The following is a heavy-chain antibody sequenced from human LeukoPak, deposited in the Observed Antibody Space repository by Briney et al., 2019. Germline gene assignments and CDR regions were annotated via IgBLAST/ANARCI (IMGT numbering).Heavy chain of an antibody. CDR1: GYTFSGYY. CDR3: ARGTSMTTKKYYFDY. J-gene: IGHJ4*02. D-gene: IGHD4-11*01. CDR2: INPKSGGA. Sequence: GASVKVFCRASGYTFSGYYMHWVRQAPGQGLEWMGWINPKSGGANYAQKFQDWVIMTRETSISTVYMELRRLKSDDTAVYYCARGTSMTTKKYYFDYWGQGTLVTVSS. V-gene: IGHV1-2*04.